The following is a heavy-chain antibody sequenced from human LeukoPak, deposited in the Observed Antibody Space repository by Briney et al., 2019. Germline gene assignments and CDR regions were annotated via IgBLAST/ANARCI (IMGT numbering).Heavy chain of an antibody. CDR3: ARGLGSSYYYYYYMDV. CDR1: GGSFSGYY. V-gene: IGHV4-34*01. CDR2: INHSGST. D-gene: IGHD6-6*01. J-gene: IGHJ6*03. Sequence: SETLSLTCAVYGGSFSGYYWSWIRQPPGKGPEWIGEINHSGSTNYNPSLKSRVTISVDTSKNQFSLKLSSVTAADTAVYYCARGLGSSYYYYYYMDVWGKGTTVTVSS.